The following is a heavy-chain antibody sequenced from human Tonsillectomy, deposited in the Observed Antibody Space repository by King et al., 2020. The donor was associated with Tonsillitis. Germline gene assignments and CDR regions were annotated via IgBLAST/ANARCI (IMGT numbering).Heavy chain of an antibody. J-gene: IGHJ6*04. CDR2: ISYDGSNK. Sequence: VQLVESGGGVVQPGRSLRLSCAASGFTFSSYAMHWVRQAPGKGLEWVAVISYDGSNKYYAGSVKGRFTISRDNSKNTLYLQMNSLSAEDTAVYYCARVPPYSICGVDGMDVWGEGTTVTVSS. CDR1: GFTFSSYA. V-gene: IGHV3-30-3*01. CDR3: ARVPPYSICGVDGMDV. D-gene: IGHD3-3*01.